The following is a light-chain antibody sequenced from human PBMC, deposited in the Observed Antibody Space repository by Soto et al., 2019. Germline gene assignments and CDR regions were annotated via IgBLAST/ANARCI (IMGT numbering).Light chain of an antibody. CDR3: LQDYNYPRT. V-gene: IGKV1-6*01. CDR1: QDIRND. Sequence: AIQMTQSPSSLSASVGDRVTITCRASQDIRNDLGWYQEKSGKAPRILIYAASTLKTGVPSRFSGSGSGTDFTLTISSLKPEDFATYYCLQDYNYPRTFGQGTKVEIK. CDR2: AAS. J-gene: IGKJ1*01.